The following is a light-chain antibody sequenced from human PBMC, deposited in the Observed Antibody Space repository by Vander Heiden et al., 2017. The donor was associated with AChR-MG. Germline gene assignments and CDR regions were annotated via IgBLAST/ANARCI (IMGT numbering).Light chain of an antibody. J-gene: IGKJ1*01. CDR2: AAS. V-gene: IGKV1-39*01. Sequence: DIQMTQSPSSLSSSIGDRVTITCRASQTISNFLNWYQQRPGKAPKLLIYAASTVHTGVPSRFSGSGSGTDFTLTISSVQFEDFATYYCQHSFSTLPRTFDQGTKV. CDR3: QHSFSTLPRT. CDR1: QTISNF.